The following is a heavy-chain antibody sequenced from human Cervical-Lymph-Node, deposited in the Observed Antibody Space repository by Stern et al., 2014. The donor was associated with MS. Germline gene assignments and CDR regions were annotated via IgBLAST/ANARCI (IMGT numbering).Heavy chain of an antibody. Sequence: VQLVQSGAEVKKPGSSVKVSCKASGDAFSNFDIGWVRQAPGQEPEWLGGITPLFGTANYAQRFQGRLTFTADESTTTTYMELSSLRSEDTAVYYCARHQAGLAAYWGQGTLVTVSS. CDR1: GDAFSNFD. V-gene: IGHV1-69*01. CDR2: ITPLFGTA. J-gene: IGHJ4*02. CDR3: ARHQAGLAAY. D-gene: IGHD6-25*01.